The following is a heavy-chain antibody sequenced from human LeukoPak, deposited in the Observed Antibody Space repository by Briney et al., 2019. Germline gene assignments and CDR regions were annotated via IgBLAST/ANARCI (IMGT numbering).Heavy chain of an antibody. J-gene: IGHJ4*02. CDR2: IYPSDSDI. CDR3: ARLYCSSTSCYHIDY. V-gene: IGHV5-51*01. CDR1: GYSFTNYW. Sequence: GASLQISCQGSGYSFTNYWIVWVRQLPGKGLECMGIIYPSDSDIRYNPSFQGQVTVSADKSASTAYLQWTSLRASDTAMYYCARLYCSSTSCYHIDYWGQGTLVTVSS. D-gene: IGHD2-2*01.